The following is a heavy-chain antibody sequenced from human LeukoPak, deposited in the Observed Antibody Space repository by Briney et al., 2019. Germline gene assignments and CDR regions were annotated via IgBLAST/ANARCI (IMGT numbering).Heavy chain of an antibody. J-gene: IGHJ6*03. V-gene: IGHV4-34*01. CDR2: INHSGST. CDR3: ARGRYYYDSSGSPRDYYYMDA. Sequence: PSETLSLTCAVYGGSFSGYYWSWIRQPPGKGLEWIGEINHSGSTNYNSSLKSRVTISVDTSKNQFSLKLSSVTAADTAVYYCARGRYYYDSSGSPRDYYYMDAWGKGTTVTVSS. CDR1: GGSFSGYY. D-gene: IGHD3-22*01.